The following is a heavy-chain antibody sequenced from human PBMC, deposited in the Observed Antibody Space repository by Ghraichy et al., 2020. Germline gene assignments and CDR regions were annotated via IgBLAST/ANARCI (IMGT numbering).Heavy chain of an antibody. CDR3: ARFWNPELDGNWFDP. J-gene: IGHJ5*02. V-gene: IGHV4-39*07. CDR2: IYYSGST. Sequence: SQTLSLTCTVSGGSISSSSYYWGWIRQPPGKGLEWIGSIYYSGSTYYNPSLKSRVTISVDTSKNQFSLKLSSVTAADTAVYYCARFWNPELDGNWFDPWGQGTLVTVSS. D-gene: IGHD1-1*01. CDR1: GGSISSSSYY.